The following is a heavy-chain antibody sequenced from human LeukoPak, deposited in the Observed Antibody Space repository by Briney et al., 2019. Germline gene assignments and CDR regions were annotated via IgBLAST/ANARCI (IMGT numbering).Heavy chain of an antibody. CDR3: STTYYYDSSEGY. D-gene: IGHD3-22*01. J-gene: IGHJ4*02. V-gene: IGHV3-15*07. CDR2: IKSNTNGGTS. Sequence: GGSLRLSCVASGFTFTNAWMTWVRQSPGMGLEWVGRIKSNTNGGTSDYAAPVKGRFTISRDDSKNTLYLQMNSLKTEDTAVYYCSTTYYYDSSEGYWGQGTLVTVSS. CDR1: GFTFTNAW.